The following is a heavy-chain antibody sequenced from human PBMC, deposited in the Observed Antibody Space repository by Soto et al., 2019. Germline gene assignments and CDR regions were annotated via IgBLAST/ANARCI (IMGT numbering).Heavy chain of an antibody. J-gene: IGHJ6*02. CDR1: GGSISSGGYY. V-gene: IGHV4-31*03. CDR3: ARDRVSPVYYYGMDV. Sequence: SETLSLTCTVSGGSISSGGYYWSWIRQHPGKGLEWIGYIYYSGSTYYNPSLKSRVTISVDTSKNQFSLKLSSVTAADTAVYYCARDRVSPVYYYGMDVWGQGTTVTVSS. CDR2: IYYSGST.